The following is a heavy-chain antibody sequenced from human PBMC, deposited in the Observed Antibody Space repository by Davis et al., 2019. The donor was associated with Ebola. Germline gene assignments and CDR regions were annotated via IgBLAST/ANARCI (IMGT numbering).Heavy chain of an antibody. V-gene: IGHV4-59*08. CDR2: IYYSGST. D-gene: IGHD1-20*01. Sequence: SETLSLTCTVSGGSISGDYWSWIRQPPGKGLEWIGYIYYSGSTNYNPSLKSRVTISVDTSKNQFSLKLSSVTAADTAVYYCARYNWNDVFYYYYGMDVWGQGTTVTVSS. CDR1: GGSISGDY. CDR3: ARYNWNDVFYYYYGMDV. J-gene: IGHJ6*02.